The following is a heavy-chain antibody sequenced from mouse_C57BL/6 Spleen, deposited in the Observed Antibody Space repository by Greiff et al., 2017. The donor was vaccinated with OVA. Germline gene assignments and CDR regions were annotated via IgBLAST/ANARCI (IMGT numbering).Heavy chain of an antibody. CDR3: ARERNYCVDGFAY. CDR1: GYTFTSYG. CDR2: IYPRSGNT. D-gene: IGHD2-1*01. J-gene: IGHJ3*01. V-gene: IGHV1-81*01. Sequence: QVQLQQSGAELARPGASVKLSCKASGYTFTSYGISWVKQRTGQGLEWIGEIYPRSGNTYYNEKFKGKATLTADKSSSTAYMELRSLTSEDSAVCFCARERNYCVDGFAYWGQGTLVTVSA.